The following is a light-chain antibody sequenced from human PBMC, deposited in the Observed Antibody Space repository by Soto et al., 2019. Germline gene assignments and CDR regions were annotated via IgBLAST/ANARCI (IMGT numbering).Light chain of an antibody. CDR1: QGIFYN. V-gene: IGKV3-15*01. CDR2: GAS. J-gene: IGKJ5*01. CDR3: QQYNNWPIT. Sequence: MVLTQSTATLSVFAGERATLSCRASQGIFYNLAWYQQKPGQAPRLLIYGASTRVTGIPDRFTGSWSGTEFTLTISSLQSEDFALFYCQQYNNWPITFGQGTRLEIK.